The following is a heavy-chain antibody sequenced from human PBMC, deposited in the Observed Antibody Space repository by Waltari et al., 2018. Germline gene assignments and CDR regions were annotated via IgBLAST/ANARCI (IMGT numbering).Heavy chain of an antibody. CDR2: ISSSSSYI. V-gene: IGHV3-21*01. J-gene: IGHJ4*02. D-gene: IGHD3-22*01. Sequence: EVQLVESGGGLVKPGGSLRLSCAASGFTFSSYSMNWVRQAPGKGLEWVSSISSSSSYIYYADSVKGRFTISRDNAKNSLYLQMNSLRVEDTGLYYCAKDRWPDSKWDADYWGQGTQVTVSS. CDR1: GFTFSSYS. CDR3: AKDRWPDSKWDADY.